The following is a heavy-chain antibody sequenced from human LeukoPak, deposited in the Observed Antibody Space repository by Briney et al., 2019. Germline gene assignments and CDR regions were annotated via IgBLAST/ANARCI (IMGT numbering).Heavy chain of an antibody. CDR2: INPSGGST. V-gene: IGHV1-46*01. D-gene: IGHD3-16*01. J-gene: IGHJ4*02. CDR1: GYTFTSYY. CDR3: AREDDYAWGSLYGPFDY. Sequence: GASVKVSCKASGYTFTSYYMHWVRQAPGQGLEWMGIINPSGGSTSYAQKFQGRVTMTRDTSTSTVYMELSSLRSEDTAVYYCAREDDYAWGSLYGPFDYWGQGTLVTVSS.